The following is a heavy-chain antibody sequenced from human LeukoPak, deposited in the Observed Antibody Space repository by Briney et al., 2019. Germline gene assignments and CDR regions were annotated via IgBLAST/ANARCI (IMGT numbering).Heavy chain of an antibody. CDR2: IYSGGST. CDR3: AKDYYDSSGSPFDY. V-gene: IGHV3-53*01. Sequence: GGSLRLACAASGFTVSSNYISWVRHAPGKGREWGSVIYSGGSTYYPNSVKGRFTSSRDTSKNTLYLQMNSVRAEDTAVYYCAKDYYDSSGSPFDYWGQGPVVTVSS. D-gene: IGHD3-22*01. J-gene: IGHJ4*02. CDR1: GFTVSSNY.